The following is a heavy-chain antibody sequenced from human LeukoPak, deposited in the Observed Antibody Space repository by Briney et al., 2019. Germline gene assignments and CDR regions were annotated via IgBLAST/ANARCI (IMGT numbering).Heavy chain of an antibody. D-gene: IGHD2-2*01. Sequence: ASVKVSCKASGYTFTGYYMHWVRQAPGQGLEWMGWINPNSGGTNYAQKFQGRVTMTRDTSISTAYMELSRLRSDDTAVYYCARDLGYCSSTSCYRGPNWFDPWGQGTLVTVSS. CDR2: INPNSGGT. CDR1: GYTFTGYY. J-gene: IGHJ5*02. CDR3: ARDLGYCSSTSCYRGPNWFDP. V-gene: IGHV1-2*02.